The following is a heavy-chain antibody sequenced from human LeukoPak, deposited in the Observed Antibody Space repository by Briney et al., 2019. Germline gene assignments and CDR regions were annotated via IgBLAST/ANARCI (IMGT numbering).Heavy chain of an antibody. Sequence: SETLSLTCTVSGGSISSYYWSWIRQPPGKGLEWIGYIYHSGSSNHNPSLKSRVTISVDTSKKQFSLKLSSVTAADTAVYYCARHGGRAAAGWGDNWFDPWGQGTLVTDSS. V-gene: IGHV4-59*08. D-gene: IGHD6-13*01. CDR1: GGSISSYY. CDR3: ARHGGRAAAGWGDNWFDP. CDR2: IYHSGSS. J-gene: IGHJ5*02.